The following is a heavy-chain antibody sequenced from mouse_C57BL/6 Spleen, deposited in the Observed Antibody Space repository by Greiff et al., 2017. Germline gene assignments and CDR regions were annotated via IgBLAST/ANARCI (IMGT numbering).Heavy chain of an antibody. CDR1: GYAFSSSW. D-gene: IGHD1-1*01. CDR2: IYPGDGDT. Sequence: LVESGPELVKPGASVKISCKASGYAFSSSWMNWVKQRPGKGLEWIVRIYPGDGDTNYNGKFKGKATLTADKSSSTAYMQLSSLTYEDSAVYFCAIYYGSTSFAYWGQGTLVTVSA. J-gene: IGHJ3*01. V-gene: IGHV1-82*01. CDR3: AIYYGSTSFAY.